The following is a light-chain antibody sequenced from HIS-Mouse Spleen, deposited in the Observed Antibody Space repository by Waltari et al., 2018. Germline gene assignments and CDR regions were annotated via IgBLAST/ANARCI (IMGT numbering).Light chain of an antibody. CDR3: YSTDSSGNHRV. CDR2: EDS. CDR1: ALPKQY. V-gene: IGLV3-10*01. J-gene: IGLJ2*01. Sequence: SYELTQPPPVSVSPVQTARITCSGDALPKQYASWYQQKSGQAPVLVIYEDSKRPSGIPERFSGSSSGTMATLTISGAQVEDEADYYCYSTDSSGNHRVFGGGTKLTVL.